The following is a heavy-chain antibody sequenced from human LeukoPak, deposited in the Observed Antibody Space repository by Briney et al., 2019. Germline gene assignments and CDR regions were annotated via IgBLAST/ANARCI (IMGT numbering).Heavy chain of an antibody. D-gene: IGHD3-3*01. Sequence: ASVKVSCKASGYTFTGYYMHWVRQAPGQGLEWMGWISAYNGNTNYAQKLQGRVTMTTDTSTSTAYMELRSLRSDDTAVYYCARDWYYDFWSEPLDYWGQGTLVTVSS. CDR1: GYTFTGYY. CDR2: ISAYNGNT. J-gene: IGHJ4*02. CDR3: ARDWYYDFWSEPLDY. V-gene: IGHV1-18*04.